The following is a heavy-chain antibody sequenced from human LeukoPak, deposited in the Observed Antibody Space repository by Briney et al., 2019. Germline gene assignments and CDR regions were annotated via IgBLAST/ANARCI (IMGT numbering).Heavy chain of an antibody. Sequence: SVKVSCKASGGTFSSYAISWVRQAPGQGLEWMGRIIPILGIANYAQKFQGRVTITADKSTSTAYMELSSLRSEDTAVYYCARDGHPAAAGPLLDYWGQGTLVTVSS. D-gene: IGHD6-13*01. V-gene: IGHV1-69*04. CDR3: ARDGHPAAAGPLLDY. CDR2: IIPILGIA. CDR1: GGTFSSYA. J-gene: IGHJ4*02.